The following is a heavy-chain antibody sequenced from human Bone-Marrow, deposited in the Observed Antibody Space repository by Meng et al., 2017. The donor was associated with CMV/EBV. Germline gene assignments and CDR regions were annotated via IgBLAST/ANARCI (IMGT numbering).Heavy chain of an antibody. CDR2: IYYSGST. V-gene: IGHV4-39*01. J-gene: IGHJ5*02. D-gene: IGHD1-1*01. Sequence: GSLSLTCSVSDGSISSSSYYWGWIRQPPGNGLEWIGSIYYSGSTYYNPSLKSRITISVDTSKNQFSLKLNSVTAADTAVYYCAGHGNYWDANWFDPWGQGTLVTVSS. CDR1: DGSISSSSYY. CDR3: AGHGNYWDANWFDP.